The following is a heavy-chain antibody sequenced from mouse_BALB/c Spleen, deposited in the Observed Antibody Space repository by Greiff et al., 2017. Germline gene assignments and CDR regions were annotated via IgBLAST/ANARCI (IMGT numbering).Heavy chain of an antibody. D-gene: IGHD1-2*01. CDR3: ARGELRLRRAMDY. V-gene: IGHV3-2*02. CDR2: ISYSGST. Sequence: VQLQQSGPGLVKPSQSLSLTCTVTGYSITSDYAWNWIRQFPGNKLEWMGYISYSGSTSYNPSLKSRISITRDTSKNQFFLQLNSVTTEDTATYYCARGELRLRRAMDYWGQGTSVTVSS. CDR1: GYSITSDYA. J-gene: IGHJ4*01.